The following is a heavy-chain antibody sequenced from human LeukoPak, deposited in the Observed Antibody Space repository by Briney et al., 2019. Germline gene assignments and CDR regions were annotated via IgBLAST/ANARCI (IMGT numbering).Heavy chain of an antibody. CDR1: GYTFTNYD. CDR2: MDPNTGNT. V-gene: IGHV1-8*03. CDR3: AAHRHYSSGWFEY. D-gene: IGHD6-19*01. Sequence: GASVKVSCKASGYTFTNYDINWVRQATGQGLEWLGWMDPNTGNTGYAQKFQGRVTITRNTSISTAYMELSSLRSEDTAVYYCAAHRHYSSGWFEYWGQGTLVTVSS. J-gene: IGHJ4*02.